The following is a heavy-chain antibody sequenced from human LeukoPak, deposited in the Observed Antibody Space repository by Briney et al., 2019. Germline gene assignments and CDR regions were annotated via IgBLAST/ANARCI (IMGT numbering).Heavy chain of an antibody. J-gene: IGHJ5*02. Sequence: PGGSLRLSCAASGFTFSDYYMSWIRQAPGKGLEWVSYISSSGSTIYYADSVKGRFTISRDNAKNSLYLQMNSLRAEDTAVYHCARETRWLQLPDWFDPWGQGTLVTVSS. V-gene: IGHV3-11*04. CDR3: ARETRWLQLPDWFDP. CDR2: ISSSGSTI. D-gene: IGHD5-24*01. CDR1: GFTFSDYY.